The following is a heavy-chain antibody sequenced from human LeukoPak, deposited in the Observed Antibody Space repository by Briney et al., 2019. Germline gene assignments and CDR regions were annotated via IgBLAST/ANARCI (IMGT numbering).Heavy chain of an antibody. CDR1: GGSIRSYY. V-gene: IGHV4-4*07. CDR3: ARDYCSGGSCYSLDY. Sequence: SETLSLTCTVSGGSIRSYYWSWIRQSAGKGLEWIGRIYTSGSTNQNPSLKSRVTVSVDTSKNQCFLKLTSVTAADTAVYYCARDYCSGGSCYSLDYWGQGTPVTVSS. J-gene: IGHJ4*02. D-gene: IGHD2-15*01. CDR2: IYTSGST.